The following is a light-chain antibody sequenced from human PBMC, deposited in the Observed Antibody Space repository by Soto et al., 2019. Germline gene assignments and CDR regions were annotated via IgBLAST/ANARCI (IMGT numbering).Light chain of an antibody. CDR1: NNDIGGYNS. V-gene: IGLV2-14*03. CDR2: DVS. CDR3: SSYTTSRVRV. J-gene: IGLJ2*01. Sequence: QSALTQPASVSASPGQSITFSCTGTNNDIGGYNSVSWYQQHPGRAPQLLIYDVSYRPSGISSRFSGSKSGNTASLTISGLQAEDEADYYCSSYTTSRVRVFGGGTKLTVL.